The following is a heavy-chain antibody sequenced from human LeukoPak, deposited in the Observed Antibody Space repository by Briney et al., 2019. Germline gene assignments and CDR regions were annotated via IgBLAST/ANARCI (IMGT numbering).Heavy chain of an antibody. Sequence: GGSLRLSCAASGFTFSSYWMSWVRQAPGKGLEWVSVIYSGGSTYYADSVKGRFTISRDNSKNTLYLQMNSLRAEDTAVYYCARDPGDTAMTRAFDIWGQGTMVTVSS. CDR3: ARDPGDTAMTRAFDI. CDR1: GFTFSSYW. D-gene: IGHD5-18*01. V-gene: IGHV3-66*01. CDR2: IYSGGST. J-gene: IGHJ3*02.